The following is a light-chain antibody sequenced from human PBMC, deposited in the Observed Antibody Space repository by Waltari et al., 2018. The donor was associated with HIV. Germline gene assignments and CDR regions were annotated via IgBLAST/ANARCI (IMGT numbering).Light chain of an antibody. CDR3: QQYYTFPRT. J-gene: IGKJ1*01. CDR1: QTFRSS. Sequence: DIQITQSPPSLSASVGQRVTITCRASQTFRSSLAWYQQRPGKAPKSLVYGASKLQTEVPARFSAGGSGTNFSLTINSLKPEDFATYICQQYYTFPRTFGRGTRVDMK. CDR2: GAS. V-gene: IGKV1D-16*01.